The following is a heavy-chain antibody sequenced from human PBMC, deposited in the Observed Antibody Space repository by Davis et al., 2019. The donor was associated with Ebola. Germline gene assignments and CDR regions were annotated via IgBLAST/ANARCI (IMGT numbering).Heavy chain of an antibody. D-gene: IGHD6-19*01. J-gene: IGHJ3*02. CDR1: GFTVSSNY. CDR3: ARGVRIPVAGTGYAFDI. Sequence: PGGSLRLSCAASGFTVSSNYMSWVRQAPGKGLEWVSVIYSGDSTYYADSLKGRFTISRDNSRNTLYLQMNSLRAEDTAVYYCARGVRIPVAGTGYAFDIWGQGTMVTVSS. V-gene: IGHV3-66*01. CDR2: IYSGDST.